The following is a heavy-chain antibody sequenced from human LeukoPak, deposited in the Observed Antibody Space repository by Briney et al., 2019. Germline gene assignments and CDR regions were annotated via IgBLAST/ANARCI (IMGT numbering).Heavy chain of an antibody. V-gene: IGHV3-11*01. CDR1: GFTFRDYY. CDR3: AREGATIIVVSTPYYYYGMDV. Sequence: PGGSLRLSCAASGFTFRDYYMSWIRQAPGKGLEWVSYVSSSGSTIYYADSVKGRFTISRDNAKNSLYLQMNSLRAEDTAVYYCAREGATIIVVSTPYYYYGMDVWGQGTTVTVSS. J-gene: IGHJ6*02. D-gene: IGHD3-22*01. CDR2: VSSSGSTI.